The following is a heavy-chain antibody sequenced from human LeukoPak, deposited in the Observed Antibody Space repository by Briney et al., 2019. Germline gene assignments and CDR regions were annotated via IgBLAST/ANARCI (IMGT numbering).Heavy chain of an antibody. V-gene: IGHV3-11*04. J-gene: IGHJ4*02. CDR2: ISSSGSSI. CDR3: ARDQGQDGYNWYGFDY. D-gene: IGHD5-24*01. CDR1: GFTFNDYY. Sequence: GGSLRLSCAASGFTFNDYYMSWIRQAPGKGLEWVSYISSSGSSIYYADSVKGRFTVSRDNAKNSLDLQMNSLRAEDTAIYYCARDQGQDGYNWYGFDYWGQGTLVTVSS.